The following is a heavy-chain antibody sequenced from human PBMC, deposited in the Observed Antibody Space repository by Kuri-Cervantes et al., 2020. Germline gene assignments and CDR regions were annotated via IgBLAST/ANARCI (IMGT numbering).Heavy chain of an antibody. V-gene: IGHV1-18*01. D-gene: IGHD5-12*01. CDR1: GYTFTSYD. Sequence: ASVKVSCKASGYTFTSYDINWVRQAPGQGLEWMGWISAYNGNTNYAQKLQGRVTMTTDTSTSTAYMELRSLRSDDTAVYYCARHIVATTHFDYWGQGTLVTVSS. CDR3: ARHIVATTHFDY. J-gene: IGHJ4*02. CDR2: ISAYNGNT.